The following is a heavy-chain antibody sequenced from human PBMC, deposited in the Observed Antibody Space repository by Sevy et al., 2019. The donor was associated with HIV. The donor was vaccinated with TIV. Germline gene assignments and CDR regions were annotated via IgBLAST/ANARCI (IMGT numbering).Heavy chain of an antibody. CDR1: GYTFNHYG. V-gene: IGHV1-18*01. CDR3: ARAGGADYGDTEWSRADFDS. Sequence: ASVKVSCKASGYTFNHYGICWVRQAPGQGLEWMGWISAYNGHTNYAQRFQGRITMTTDTSTSTAYMELRSLRSDDTAVYFCARAGGADYGDTEWSRADFDSWGQGTLVTVSS. CDR2: ISAYNGHT. D-gene: IGHD4-17*01. J-gene: IGHJ4*02.